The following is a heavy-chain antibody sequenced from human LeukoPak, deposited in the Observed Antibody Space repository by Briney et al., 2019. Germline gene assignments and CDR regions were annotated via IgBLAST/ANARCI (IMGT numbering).Heavy chain of an antibody. CDR1: GFTFSNSW. CDR2: INTDGTSP. CDR3: ARPQQGGTTRSHGLDV. V-gene: IGHV3-74*01. D-gene: IGHD2-2*01. Sequence: GGSLRLSCAASGFTFSNSWMQWVRQVPGKGLVWVSRINTDGTSPSYADSVRGRFIISRDNAKNTLYLQMNSLRAEDTAVYYCARPQQGGTTRSHGLDVWGQGTTVTVSS. J-gene: IGHJ6*02.